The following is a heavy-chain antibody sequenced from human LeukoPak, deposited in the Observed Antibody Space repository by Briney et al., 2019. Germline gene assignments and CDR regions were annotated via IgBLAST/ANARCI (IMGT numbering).Heavy chain of an antibody. J-gene: IGHJ1*01. V-gene: IGHV1-58*01. CDR1: GFTFSRSA. D-gene: IGHD3-22*01. CDR2: IVVGSGDT. Sequence: SVKVSCKVSGFTFSRSAVQWVRQPRGQRLEWIGWIVVGSGDTNYAPNFQERVTITRDVSTTTVYMELSSLTSEDTAVYYCAGTIYYYDSSGYAASLQHWGQGTLVTVSS. CDR3: AGTIYYYDSSGYAASLQH.